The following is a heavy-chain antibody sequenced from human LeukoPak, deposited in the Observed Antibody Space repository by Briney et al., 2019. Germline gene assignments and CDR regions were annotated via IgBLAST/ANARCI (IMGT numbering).Heavy chain of an antibody. D-gene: IGHD5-18*01. Sequence: ASVKVSCKASGYTFTGYYMHWVRQATGQGLEWMGWMNPNSGNTGYAQKFQGRVTMTRNTSISTAYMELSSLRSEDTAVYYCARGWRGYSVWKSYYYYMDVWGKGTTVTVSS. J-gene: IGHJ6*03. CDR3: ARGWRGYSVWKSYYYYMDV. CDR2: MNPNSGNT. CDR1: GYTFTGYY. V-gene: IGHV1-8*02.